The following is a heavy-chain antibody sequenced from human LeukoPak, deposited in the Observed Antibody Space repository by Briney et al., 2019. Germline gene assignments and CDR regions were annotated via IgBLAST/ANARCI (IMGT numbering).Heavy chain of an antibody. V-gene: IGHV4-39*01. CDR1: GGSISSSSYY. CDR2: IYYSGST. CDR3: ARLTVKWGSNFVY. Sequence: SETLSLTCTVSGGSISSSSYYWGWIRQPPGKGLEWIGSIYYSGSTYYNPSLKSRVTISVDTSKNQFSLKLSSVTAADTAVHYCARLTVKWGSNFVYWGQGTLVTVSS. J-gene: IGHJ4*02. D-gene: IGHD7-27*01.